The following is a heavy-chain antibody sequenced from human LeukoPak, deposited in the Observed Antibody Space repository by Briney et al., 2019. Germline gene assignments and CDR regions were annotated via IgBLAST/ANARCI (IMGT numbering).Heavy chain of an antibody. CDR1: GYTFTSYY. Sequence: ASVNVSCKASGYTFTSYYMHWVRQAPGQGLEWMGIINPSGGSTSYAQKFQGRVTMTRDTSTSTVYMELSSLRSEDTAVYYCARDQEQLSGRQQWLVLFWGQGTLVTVSS. D-gene: IGHD6-19*01. J-gene: IGHJ4*02. CDR3: ARDQEQLSGRQQWLVLF. CDR2: INPSGGST. V-gene: IGHV1-46*03.